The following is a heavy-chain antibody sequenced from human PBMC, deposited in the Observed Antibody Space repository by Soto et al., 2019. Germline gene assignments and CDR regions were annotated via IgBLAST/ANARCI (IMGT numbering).Heavy chain of an antibody. D-gene: IGHD2-2*01. Sequence: SVKVSCKASGYTFTGYYMHWVRQAPVQGLEWMGWINPNSGGTNYAQKFQGRVTMTRDTSISTAYVELSRLRSDDTAVYYCARVPAAPGGYYYYGMYVWGQGTTVTVSS. J-gene: IGHJ6*02. CDR3: ARVPAAPGGYYYYGMYV. V-gene: IGHV1-2*02. CDR1: GYTFTGYY. CDR2: INPNSGGT.